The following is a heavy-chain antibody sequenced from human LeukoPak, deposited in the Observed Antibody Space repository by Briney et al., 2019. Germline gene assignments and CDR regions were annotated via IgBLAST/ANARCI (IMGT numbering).Heavy chain of an antibody. J-gene: IGHJ3*02. CDR1: GGSITYGSYY. CDR2: IYTSGST. Sequence: SETLSLTCTVSGGSITYGSYYWTWIRQPAGKGLEWIGRIYTSGSTYYNPSLKSRVTISVDTSQNQFSLKLRSVTAADTAVYYCARVGSCSGGVCYAFDIWGQGTMVIVSS. V-gene: IGHV4-61*02. D-gene: IGHD2-15*01. CDR3: ARVGSCSGGVCYAFDI.